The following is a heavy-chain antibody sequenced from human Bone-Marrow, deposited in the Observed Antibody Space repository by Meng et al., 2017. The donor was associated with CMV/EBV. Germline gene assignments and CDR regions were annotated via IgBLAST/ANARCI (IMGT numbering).Heavy chain of an antibody. V-gene: IGHV3-74*01. CDR3: ASRDFWSGGFDY. D-gene: IGHD3-3*01. CDR1: GFTFSRYW. Sequence: GALKISCAASGFTFSRYWMQWVRQVPGKGLVWVSRINTDGSSADYAGSVRGRFTVSRDNAKNALYLQMNSLRAEDTAVYYCASRDFWSGGFDYWGQGTLVPVSS. CDR2: INTDGSSA. J-gene: IGHJ4*02.